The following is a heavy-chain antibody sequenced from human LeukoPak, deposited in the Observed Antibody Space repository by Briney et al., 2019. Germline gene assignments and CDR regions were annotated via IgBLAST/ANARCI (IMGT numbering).Heavy chain of an antibody. J-gene: IGHJ4*03. Sequence: SETLSLTCAVSGGSISSNSYYWGWIRQPPGKGLEWIGSIYYSGSTYYNPSLKSRVTISVDTSKNQFSLKLSSVTAADTAVYYCARTRYYYNSRSYGAPYYFDYWGQGTMVTVSS. V-gene: IGHV4-39*01. CDR3: ARTRYYYNSRSYGAPYYFDY. CDR2: IYYSGST. D-gene: IGHD3-10*01. CDR1: GGSISSNSYY.